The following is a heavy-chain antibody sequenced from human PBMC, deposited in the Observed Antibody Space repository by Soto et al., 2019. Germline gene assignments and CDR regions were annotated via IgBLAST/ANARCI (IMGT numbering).Heavy chain of an antibody. V-gene: IGHV5-51*01. CDR3: ERAMWEIMILYYYGMDV. J-gene: IGHJ6*02. CDR1: GYSFSSHW. Sequence: GESLKISCTGSGYSFSSHWIAWVRQMPGKGLELIGIIYPGDSDTRYTPSFQGQVTITADRSISTAYLQWSSLKASDTATYYCERAMWEIMILYYYGMDVGGQGTTVTVSS. CDR2: IYPGDSDT. D-gene: IGHD1-26*01.